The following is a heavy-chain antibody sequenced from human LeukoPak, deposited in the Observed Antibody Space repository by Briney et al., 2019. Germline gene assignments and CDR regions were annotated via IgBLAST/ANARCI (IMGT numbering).Heavy chain of an antibody. Sequence: SETLSLTCTVSGDSISSGSYYWSWIRQPAGKGLEWIGLVYTSGSTNYNPSLKSRVTISVDTSKNQFSLKLSSVTAADTAVYFCARNSCSGGSCYDNRGYFDYWGQGTLVTVSS. CDR2: VYTSGST. CDR1: GDSISSGSYY. CDR3: ARNSCSGGSCYDNRGYFDY. J-gene: IGHJ4*02. D-gene: IGHD2-15*01. V-gene: IGHV4-61*02.